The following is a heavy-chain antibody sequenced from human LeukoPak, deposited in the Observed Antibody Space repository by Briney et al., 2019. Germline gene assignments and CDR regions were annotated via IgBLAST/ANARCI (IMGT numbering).Heavy chain of an antibody. J-gene: IGHJ4*02. D-gene: IGHD3-9*01. CDR2: INAGNGNT. CDR3: ARGLDYDILTGPGDY. V-gene: IGHV1-3*01. Sequence: ASVKVSCKASGYTFTSYAMHWVRQAPGQRLEWMGWINAGNGNTKYSQKFQGRVTITRDTSASTAHMELSSLRSEDTAVYYCARGLDYDILTGPGDYWGQGTLVTVSS. CDR1: GYTFTSYA.